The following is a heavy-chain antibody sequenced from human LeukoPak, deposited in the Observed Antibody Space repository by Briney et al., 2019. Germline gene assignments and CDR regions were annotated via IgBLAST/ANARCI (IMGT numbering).Heavy chain of an antibody. CDR1: GYTFTGYY. J-gene: IGHJ4*02. Sequence: ASVKVSCKASGYTFTGYYMHWVRQAPGQGLEWMGWINPNSGGTNYAQKFQGRVTTTRDTSISTAYMELSRLRSDDTAVYYCARGPGRYYDILSGLHYFDYWGQGTLVTVSS. V-gene: IGHV1-2*02. CDR2: INPNSGGT. CDR3: ARGPGRYYDILSGLHYFDY. D-gene: IGHD3-9*01.